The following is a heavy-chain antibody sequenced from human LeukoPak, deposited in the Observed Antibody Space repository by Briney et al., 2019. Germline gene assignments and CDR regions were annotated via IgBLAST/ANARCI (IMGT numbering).Heavy chain of an antibody. CDR3: TRGYVGIDY. Sequence: GGSLRLSCATSGFTFSSYWMHWVRRAPGKGLVWVSRINTDGSSTIYADSVKGRFTIYRDNAKNTLYLQMNSLRAEDTAVYYCTRGYVGIDYWGQGTLVTVSS. D-gene: IGHD5-12*01. V-gene: IGHV3-74*01. CDR1: GFTFSSYW. CDR2: INTDGSST. J-gene: IGHJ4*02.